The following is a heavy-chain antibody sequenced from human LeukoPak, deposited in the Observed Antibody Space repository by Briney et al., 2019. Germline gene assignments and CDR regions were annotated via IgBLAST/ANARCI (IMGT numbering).Heavy chain of an antibody. Sequence: SETLSLTCTVSGGSISSAGYYWSWIRQRPGKGLEWMGFIYYSGTTYYNPSLRSRVFIPLNTSQNQVSLQLSSVTAADTAIYYCARATGGAAAADFDPWGQGTLVTVSS. CDR2: IYYSGTT. J-gene: IGHJ5*02. CDR3: ARATGGAAAADFDP. V-gene: IGHV4-31*03. CDR1: GGSISSAGYY. D-gene: IGHD6-13*01.